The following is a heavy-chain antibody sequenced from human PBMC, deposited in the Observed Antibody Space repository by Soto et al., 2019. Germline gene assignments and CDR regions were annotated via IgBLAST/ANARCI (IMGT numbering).Heavy chain of an antibody. D-gene: IGHD3-16*01. CDR3: ASGETTYVFDY. Sequence: SETLSLTCTVSGGSISSGGYYWSWIRQHPGKGLEWIGYIYYSGGTYYNTSLKSRVTISVDTSKNQFSLKLSSVIAADTAVYYCASGETTYVFDYWGQGTLVTVSS. V-gene: IGHV4-31*03. J-gene: IGHJ4*02. CDR1: GGSISSGGYY. CDR2: IYYSGGT.